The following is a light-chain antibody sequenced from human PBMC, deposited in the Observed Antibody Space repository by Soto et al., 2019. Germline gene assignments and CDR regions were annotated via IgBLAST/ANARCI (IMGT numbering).Light chain of an antibody. CDR1: QSISSY. V-gene: IGKV1-39*01. CDR2: AAS. J-gene: IGKJ5*01. CDR3: QQSYDTQIT. Sequence: DIQMTQSPSSLSASVGDRVTITCRASQSISSYLNWYQQKPGKAPKLLIYAASSLQSGVPSRISGSGSGTDFTLTISSLQPEDFANYYCQQSYDTQITFGQGTRLEIK.